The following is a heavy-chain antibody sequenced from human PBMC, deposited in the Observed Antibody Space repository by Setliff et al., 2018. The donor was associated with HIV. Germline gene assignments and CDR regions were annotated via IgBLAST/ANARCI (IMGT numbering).Heavy chain of an antibody. CDR2: IYTSGST. V-gene: IGHV4-4*08. D-gene: IGHD6-13*01. CDR1: GGSISSYY. J-gene: IGHJ4*02. CDR3: ARGRAAPFDY. Sequence: TLSLTCTVSGGSISSYYWSWIRQPPGKGLEWIGYIYTSGSTSYNPSLKSRFTISMDTSKNQFSLNLSSVTAADTAVYYCARGRAAPFDYWGQGTLVTVSS.